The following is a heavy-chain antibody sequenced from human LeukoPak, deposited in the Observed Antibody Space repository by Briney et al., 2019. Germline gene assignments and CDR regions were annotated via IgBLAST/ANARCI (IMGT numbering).Heavy chain of an antibody. Sequence: PSETLSLTCTVSGGPISSSIYYWGWIRQPPGKGLEWIGSIYYSGSAYYNPSLKSRVTISVDTSKSQFSLNLNSVTAADTAVYYCATSTIFGVVSAWYFDLWGRGTLVTVSS. CDR2: IYYSGSA. J-gene: IGHJ2*01. V-gene: IGHV4-39*07. CDR3: ATSTIFGVVSAWYFDL. D-gene: IGHD3-3*01. CDR1: GGPISSSIYY.